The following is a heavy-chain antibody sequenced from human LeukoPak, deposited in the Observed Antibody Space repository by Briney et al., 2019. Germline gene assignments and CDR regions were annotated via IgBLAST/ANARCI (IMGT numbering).Heavy chain of an antibody. CDR3: AREGDIVADVNWFDP. V-gene: IGHV1-2*02. CDR2: INPNSGGT. J-gene: IGHJ5*02. Sequence: GASVKVSCKASGYTFTGYYMHWVRQAPGQGLEWMGWINPNSGGTNYAQKFQGRDTMTRDTSISTAYMELSRLRSDDTAVYYCAREGDIVADVNWFDPWGQGTLVTVSS. D-gene: IGHD2-15*01. CDR1: GYTFTGYY.